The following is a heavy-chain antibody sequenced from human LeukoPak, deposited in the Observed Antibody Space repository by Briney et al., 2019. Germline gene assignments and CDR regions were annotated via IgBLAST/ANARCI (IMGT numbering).Heavy chain of an antibody. V-gene: IGHV3-7*01. D-gene: IGHD3-10*01. CDR1: GFTFSSYW. J-gene: IGHJ3*02. CDR3: ARDRWFGETDAFDI. Sequence: PGGSLRLSCAASGFTFSSYWMRWVRQAPGKGLEWVANIKQDGSEKYYVDSVKGRFTISRDNAKNSLYLQMNSLRAEDTAVYYCARDRWFGETDAFDIWGQGTMVTVSS. CDR2: IKQDGSEK.